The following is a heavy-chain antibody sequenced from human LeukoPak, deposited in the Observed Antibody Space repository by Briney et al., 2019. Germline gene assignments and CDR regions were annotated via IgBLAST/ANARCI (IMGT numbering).Heavy chain of an antibody. Sequence: GGSLRLSCAASGFSLTSYEMNWVRQTPGRGLEWVSHFSSGGNTEYYADSVRGRFSMSRDNAKNSLYLEMNSLRAGDTAVYYCARDTVNGPFVISLDYWGQGALVTVSS. CDR3: ARDTVNGPFVISLDY. V-gene: IGHV3-48*03. CDR2: FSSGGNTE. CDR1: GFSLTSYE. D-gene: IGHD2-8*01. J-gene: IGHJ4*02.